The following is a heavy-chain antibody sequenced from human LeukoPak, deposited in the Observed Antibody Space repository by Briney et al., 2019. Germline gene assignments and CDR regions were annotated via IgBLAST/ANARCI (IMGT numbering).Heavy chain of an antibody. J-gene: IGHJ3*02. Sequence: PGRSLRLSCAASGFTFSSYAMHWVRQAPGKGLEWVAVISYDGSNKYYAGSVKGRFTISRDNSKNTLYLQMNSLRAEDTAVYYCARAAYYYDSSGYDAFDIWGQGTMVTVSS. CDR1: GFTFSSYA. D-gene: IGHD3-22*01. V-gene: IGHV3-30-3*01. CDR2: ISYDGSNK. CDR3: ARAAYYYDSSGYDAFDI.